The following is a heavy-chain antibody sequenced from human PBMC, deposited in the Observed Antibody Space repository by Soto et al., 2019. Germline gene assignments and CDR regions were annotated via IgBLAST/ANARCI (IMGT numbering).Heavy chain of an antibody. V-gene: IGHV5-51*01. Sequence: EMQLVQSGAEVKKPGESLQISCKGSGYSFTSDWIGWVRQMPGKGLEWMGVINPGDSDTRYGTSFQGQVTMSVDKSINTAYLQWSSLKASDTAMYYCARQGAGVSLDHWGQGTLVTVSS. CDR2: INPGDSDT. J-gene: IGHJ5*02. CDR1: GYSFTSDW. CDR3: ARQGAGVSLDH. D-gene: IGHD2-8*01.